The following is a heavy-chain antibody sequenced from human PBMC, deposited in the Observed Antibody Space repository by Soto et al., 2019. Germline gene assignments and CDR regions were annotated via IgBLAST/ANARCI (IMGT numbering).Heavy chain of an antibody. CDR3: ARHAVYGYDSSGYYLAAAFDI. CDR2: IYYSGST. D-gene: IGHD3-22*01. V-gene: IGHV4-39*01. J-gene: IGHJ3*02. CDR1: GGCISSSSYY. Sequence: PSETLSLTCTVSGGCISSSSYYWGWIRQPPGKGLEWIGSIYYSGSTYYNPSLKSRVTISVDTSKNQFSLKLSSVTAADTAVYYCARHAVYGYDSSGYYLAAAFDIWGQGTMVTVSS.